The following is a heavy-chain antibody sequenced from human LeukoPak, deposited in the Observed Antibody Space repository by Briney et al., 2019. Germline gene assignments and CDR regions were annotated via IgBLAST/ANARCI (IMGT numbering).Heavy chain of an antibody. D-gene: IGHD2-21*01. CDR2: MSGSGSNI. Sequence: GGSLRLSCAASGFTFNNYAMTWVRQAPGKGLEWVSAMSGSGSNIHYADSVKGRFTISRDNSKNTLYLQMNSLRAEDTAVYYCAKLMMVVIAIDYWGQGTLVTVSS. CDR3: AKLMMVVIAIDY. V-gene: IGHV3-23*01. J-gene: IGHJ4*02. CDR1: GFTFNNYA.